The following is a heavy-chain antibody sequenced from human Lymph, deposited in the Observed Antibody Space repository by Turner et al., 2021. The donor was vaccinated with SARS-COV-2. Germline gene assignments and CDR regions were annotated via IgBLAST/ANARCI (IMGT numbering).Heavy chain of an antibody. CDR1: GFTVKSYS. D-gene: IGHD2-15*01. Sequence: VQLVESWGGLVQPGGSLRLSCAASGFTVKSYSMNWVRQAPGKGLEWVSYMSSSSSTIDYADSVKGRFTSSRDNAKTSLYLQMNSLRDEDTAVYYCARDRGGYGAYYYGMDVWGQGTTVTVSS. V-gene: IGHV3-48*02. J-gene: IGHJ6*02. CDR2: MSSSSSTI. CDR3: ARDRGGYGAYYYGMDV.